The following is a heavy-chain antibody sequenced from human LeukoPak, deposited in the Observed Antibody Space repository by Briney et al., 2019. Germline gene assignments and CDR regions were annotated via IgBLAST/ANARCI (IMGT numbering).Heavy chain of an antibody. CDR3: ARVYSSWYYYYYYYMDV. CDR1: GGSFSGYY. CDR2: INHSGST. V-gene: IGHV4-34*01. J-gene: IGHJ6*03. D-gene: IGHD6-13*01. Sequence: SETLSLTCAVYGGSFSGYYWSWIRQPPGKGLEWIGGINHSGSTNYNPSLKSRVTISVDTSKNQFSLKLSSVTAADTAVYYCARVYSSWYYYYYYYMDVWGKGTTVTVSS.